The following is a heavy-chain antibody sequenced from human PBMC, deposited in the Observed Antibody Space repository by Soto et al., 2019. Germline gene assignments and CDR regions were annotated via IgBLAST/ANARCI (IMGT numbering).Heavy chain of an antibody. V-gene: IGHV1-18*01. CDR3: ARDTAMALPDA. J-gene: IGHJ4*02. D-gene: IGHD5-18*01. CDR1: GYTFTSYA. CDR2: ISAYNGNT. Sequence: QVQLVQSGAEVKKPGASVKVSCKASGYTFTSYAISWVRQAPGQGLEWMGWISAYNGNTKYAQKLQGRVTLTTDTSTSTPYMEMRSLRSDDAAVYYCARDTAMALPDAWGQGTLVTVSS.